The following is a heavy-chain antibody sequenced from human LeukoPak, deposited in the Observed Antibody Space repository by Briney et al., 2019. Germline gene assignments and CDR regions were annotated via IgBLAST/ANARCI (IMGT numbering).Heavy chain of an antibody. CDR1: GFTFSTYA. V-gene: IGHV3-30-3*01. J-gene: IGHJ6*02. CDR3: AREWDQGYYDSSGYWQSYGMDV. CDR2: ISYDGSSK. D-gene: IGHD3-22*01. Sequence: GGSLRLSCAASGFTFSTYAMHWVRQAPGKGLECVAVISYDGSSKYYADSVKGRFTISRDNSKNTLYLQMNSLRAEDTAVYYCAREWDQGYYDSSGYWQSYGMDVWGQGTTVTVSS.